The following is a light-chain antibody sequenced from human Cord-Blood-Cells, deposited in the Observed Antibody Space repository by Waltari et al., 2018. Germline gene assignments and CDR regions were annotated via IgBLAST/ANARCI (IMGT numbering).Light chain of an antibody. CDR2: EVS. V-gene: IGLV2-14*01. Sequence: QSITISCTGTSSDVGGYNYVSWYQQHPGKAPKLMIYEVSNRPSGVSNRFSGSKSGNTASLTISGLQAEDEADYYCSSYTSSSTLPYVFGTGTKVTVL. CDR1: SSDVGGYNY. CDR3: SSYTSSSTLPYV. J-gene: IGLJ1*01.